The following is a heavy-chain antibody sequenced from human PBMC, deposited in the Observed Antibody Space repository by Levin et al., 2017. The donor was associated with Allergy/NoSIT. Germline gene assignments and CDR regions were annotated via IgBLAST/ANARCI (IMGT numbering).Heavy chain of an antibody. J-gene: IGHJ6*02. Sequence: GESLKISCAASGFTFSSYAMHWVRQAPGKGLEWVAVISYDGSNKYYADSVKGRFTISRDNSKNTLYLQMNSLRAEDTAVYYCARPHYYGSGSYYNVKWDYYYGMDVWGQGTTVTVSS. CDR2: ISYDGSNK. CDR3: ARPHYYGSGSYYNVKWDYYYGMDV. D-gene: IGHD3-10*01. V-gene: IGHV3-30*04. CDR1: GFTFSSYA.